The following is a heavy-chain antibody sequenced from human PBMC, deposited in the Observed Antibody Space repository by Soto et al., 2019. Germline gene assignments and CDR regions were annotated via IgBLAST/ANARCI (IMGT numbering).Heavy chain of an antibody. V-gene: IGHV3-30*18. CDR1: GFTFSSYG. D-gene: IGHD5-18*01. CDR3: AKEISGEYSYGYVYYHYGMDV. Sequence: GSLRLSCAASGFTFSSYGMHWVRQAPGKGLEWVAVISYDGSNKYYADSVKGRFTISRDNSKNTLYLQMNSLRAEDTAVYYCAKEISGEYSYGYVYYHYGMDVWGQGTTVTVSS. CDR2: ISYDGSNK. J-gene: IGHJ6*02.